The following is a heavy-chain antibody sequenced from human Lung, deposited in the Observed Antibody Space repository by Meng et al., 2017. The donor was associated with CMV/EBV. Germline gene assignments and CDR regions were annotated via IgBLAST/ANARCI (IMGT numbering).Heavy chain of an antibody. Sequence: GGSXRLXCAASGFTFSSYWMSWVRQAPGKGLEWVANIKQDGSEKYYVDSVKGRFTISRDNAKNSLYLQMNSLRAEDTAVYYCARRQWRYYFDYWGQGPLVTVSS. CDR1: GFTFSSYW. V-gene: IGHV3-7*01. CDR3: ARRQWRYYFDY. J-gene: IGHJ4*02. D-gene: IGHD6-19*01. CDR2: IKQDGSEK.